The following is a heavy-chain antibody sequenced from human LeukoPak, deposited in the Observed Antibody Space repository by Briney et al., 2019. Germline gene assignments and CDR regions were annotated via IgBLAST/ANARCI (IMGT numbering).Heavy chain of an antibody. CDR3: ARGSVDWQAVAFDY. J-gene: IGHJ4*02. CDR2: IWYDGSNK. V-gene: IGHV3-33*01. Sequence: GGSLRLSCAASGFTFSSYGMHWVRQAPGKGLEWVAVIWYDGSNKYYADSVKGRFTISRDNSKNTLYLQMNSLRAEDTAVYYCARGSVDWQAVAFDYWGQGTLVTVSS. CDR1: GFTFSSYG. D-gene: IGHD2-21*01.